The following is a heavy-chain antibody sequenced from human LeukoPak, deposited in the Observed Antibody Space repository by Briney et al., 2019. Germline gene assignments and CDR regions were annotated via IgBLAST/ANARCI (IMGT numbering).Heavy chain of an antibody. CDR2: IYYSGST. Sequence: SETLSLTCTVSGGSISRYYWRWIRQPPGKGLEWIGYIYYSGSTNYNPSLKSRVTISVDTSKNQFSLKLSSVTAADTAVYYCASLAARRTFDYWGQGTLVTVSS. CDR1: GGSISRYY. CDR3: ASLAARRTFDY. V-gene: IGHV4-59*01. J-gene: IGHJ4*02. D-gene: IGHD6-6*01.